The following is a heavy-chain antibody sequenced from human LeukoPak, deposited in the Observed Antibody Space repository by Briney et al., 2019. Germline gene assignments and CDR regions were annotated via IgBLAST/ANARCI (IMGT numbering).Heavy chain of an antibody. D-gene: IGHD3-9*01. J-gene: IGHJ6*02. CDR2: IKTDGSST. CDR1: GFPFSSYA. Sequence: GGSLRLSCSASGFPFSSYAMHWVRQAPGKGLVWVSRIKTDGSSTTYADSVKGRFTISRDNAKNTLYLQMNSLRVEDTAVYYCARTGYLYGMDVWGQGTTVTVSS. CDR3: ARTGYLYGMDV. V-gene: IGHV3-74*01.